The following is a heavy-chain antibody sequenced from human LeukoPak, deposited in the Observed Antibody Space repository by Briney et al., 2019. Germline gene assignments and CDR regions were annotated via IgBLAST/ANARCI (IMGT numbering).Heavy chain of an antibody. CDR3: ARGSDFVWGSYRPYFDY. CDR1: GFTVSSNY. J-gene: IGHJ4*02. Sequence: GGSLRLSCAASGFTVSSNYMSWVRQAPGKGLEWVSVIYSDGSTYYADSVKGRFTISRDNSKNTLYLQMNSLRAEDTAVYYCARGSDFVWGSYRPYFDYWGQGTLVTVSS. CDR2: IYSDGST. D-gene: IGHD3-16*02. V-gene: IGHV3-66*01.